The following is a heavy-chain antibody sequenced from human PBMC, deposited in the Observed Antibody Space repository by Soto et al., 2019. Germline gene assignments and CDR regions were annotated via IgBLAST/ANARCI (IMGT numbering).Heavy chain of an antibody. CDR1: GYTFTAYS. J-gene: IGHJ4*02. D-gene: IGHD6-19*01. CDR2: FNPNSGDT. CDR3: ARDASAVISLDY. V-gene: IGHV1-2*02. Sequence: QVQLVHSEAEVKKPGASVKVSCKASGYTFTAYSMHWVRQAPGQGLEWVGWFNPNSGDTIYAQKFQCRVTLTRDTSIGTAYMELYSLTSDDTAVYYCARDASAVISLDYWGQGTLVTGSS.